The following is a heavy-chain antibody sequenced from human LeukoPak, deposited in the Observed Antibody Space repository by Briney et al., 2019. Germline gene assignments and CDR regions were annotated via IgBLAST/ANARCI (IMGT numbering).Heavy chain of an antibody. Sequence: ASVKVSCKASGYTFTGYYMHWVRQAPGQGLEWTGWINPNSGGTNYAQKFQGRVTMTRDTSISTAYMELSRLRSDDTAVYYCARFGAAAGTSYYYYMDVWGKGTTVTVSS. J-gene: IGHJ6*03. D-gene: IGHD6-19*01. CDR2: INPNSGGT. V-gene: IGHV1-2*02. CDR1: GYTFTGYY. CDR3: ARFGAAAGTSYYYYMDV.